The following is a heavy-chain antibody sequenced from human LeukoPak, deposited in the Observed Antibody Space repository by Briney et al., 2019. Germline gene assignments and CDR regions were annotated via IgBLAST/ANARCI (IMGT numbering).Heavy chain of an antibody. Sequence: SETLSLTCTVSGGSVSSSSYYWGCVRQPPGKGLEWIGSIYYSGSTYYNPSLKSRVTISVDTSKNQFSLRLNSVTAADTAVYYCARTKSIAGDGSGYFDPWGRGTLVTVSS. CDR2: IYYSGST. CDR3: ARTKSIAGDGSGYFDP. V-gene: IGHV4-39*01. CDR1: GGSVSSSSYY. J-gene: IGHJ2*01. D-gene: IGHD5-24*01.